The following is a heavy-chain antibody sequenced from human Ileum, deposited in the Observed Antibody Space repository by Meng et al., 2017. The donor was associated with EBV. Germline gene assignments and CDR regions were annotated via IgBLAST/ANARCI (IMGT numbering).Heavy chain of an antibody. V-gene: IGHV4-39*02. D-gene: IGHD6-13*01. Sequence: LNLQGSGPRLVTPSGTPSPTCPVPGGSIRKYYWAWIRQPPGEGPEWIGTIDYTGLTYYSPSLKSRVTISVDSSETQFFLKLTSVTAADTAVYYCARDEYNISWYKYWGQGTLVTVSS. CDR1: GGSIRKYY. CDR3: ARDEYNISWYKY. CDR2: IDYTGLT. J-gene: IGHJ4*02.